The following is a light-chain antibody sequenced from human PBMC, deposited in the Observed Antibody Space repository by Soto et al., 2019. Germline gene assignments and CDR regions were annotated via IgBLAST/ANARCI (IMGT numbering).Light chain of an antibody. Sequence: IQLTQSPSSLSASVGDRVTITCRASQGMSSFLAWYQQKPGKAPKLLIYAASTLHSGVPSRFSGSGSGTDFTLTISSLHPEDFATYYCQQFTSYPWTFGQGTKVEIK. CDR2: AAS. V-gene: IGKV1-9*01. CDR3: QQFTSYPWT. J-gene: IGKJ1*01. CDR1: QGMSSF.